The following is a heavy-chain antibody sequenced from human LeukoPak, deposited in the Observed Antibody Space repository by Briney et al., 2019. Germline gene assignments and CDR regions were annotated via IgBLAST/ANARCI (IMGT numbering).Heavy chain of an antibody. CDR1: GGSISSYY. CDR2: IYYSGST. CDR3: ARVGPPYYYDSSGYPSAHFDY. D-gene: IGHD3-22*01. Sequence: SETLSLTCTVSGGSISSYYWSWIRQPPGKGLEWIGYIYYSGSTNYNPSLKSRVTTSVDTSKNQYSLKLSSVTAADTAVYYCARVGPPYYYDSSGYPSAHFDYWGQGTLVTVSS. V-gene: IGHV4-59*01. J-gene: IGHJ4*02.